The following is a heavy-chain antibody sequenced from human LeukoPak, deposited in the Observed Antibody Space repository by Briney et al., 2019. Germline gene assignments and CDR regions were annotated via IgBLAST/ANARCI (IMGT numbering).Heavy chain of an antibody. V-gene: IGHV1-24*01. CDR3: AADTSRIPGIAVDGFDI. J-gene: IGHJ3*02. CDR1: GYTLSDLS. Sequence: ASVKVSCKVSGYTLSDLSMHWVRQAPGKGLEWMGGFDPEDGETIYAQTFQDRVTMTEDTSTDTAYMELSSLRSEYTAVYYCAADTSRIPGIAVDGFDIWGQGTLVTVSS. CDR2: FDPEDGET. D-gene: IGHD6-13*01.